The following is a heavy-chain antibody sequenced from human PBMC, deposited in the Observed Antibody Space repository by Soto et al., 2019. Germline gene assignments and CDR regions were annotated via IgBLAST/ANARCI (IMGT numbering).Heavy chain of an antibody. D-gene: IGHD4-17*01. CDR3: ARGFYGDYGSYYFDY. CDR1: GYTFTGYY. CDR2: INPNSGGT. J-gene: IGHJ4*02. Sequence: QVQLVQSGAEVKKPGASVKVSCKASGYTFTGYYMHWVRQAPGQGLEWMGWINPNSGGTNYAQKFQGRVTMTRDTSISTAYMELSTLRSDDTAVYYCARGFYGDYGSYYFDYWGQGTLVTVSS. V-gene: IGHV1-2*02.